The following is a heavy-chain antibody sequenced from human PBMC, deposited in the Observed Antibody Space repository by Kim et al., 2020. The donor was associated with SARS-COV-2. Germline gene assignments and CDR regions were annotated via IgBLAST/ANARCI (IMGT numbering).Heavy chain of an antibody. CDR3: ARSDLTYYYDSSGHPSNWYFDL. V-gene: IGHV4-34*01. CDR2: INHSGST. D-gene: IGHD3-22*01. CDR1: GGSFSGYY. J-gene: IGHJ2*01. Sequence: SETLSLTCAVYGGSFSGYYWSWIRQPPGKGLEWIGEINHSGSTNYNPSLKSRVTISVDTSKNQFSLKLSSVTAADTAVYYCARSDLTYYYDSSGHPSNWYFDLWGRGTLVTVSS.